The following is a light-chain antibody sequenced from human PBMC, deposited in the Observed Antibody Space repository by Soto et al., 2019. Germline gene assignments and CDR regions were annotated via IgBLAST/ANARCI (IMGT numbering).Light chain of an antibody. CDR2: EAA. J-gene: IGLJ1*01. CDR1: SSDVVFSKF. CDR3: SSYTSSSTLYV. Sequence: QSVLTQPASVSASPGQSITISCSATSSDVVFSKFVSWYQQRPGKAPQLLLYEAAKRPSGVSLRFSGSHSVNAASLTISGLQAEDEADYFCSSYTSSSTLYVFGTGTKVTVL. V-gene: IGLV2-14*02.